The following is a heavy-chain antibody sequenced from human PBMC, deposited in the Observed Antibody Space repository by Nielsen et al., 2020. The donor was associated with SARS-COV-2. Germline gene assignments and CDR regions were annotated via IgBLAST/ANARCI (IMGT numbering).Heavy chain of an antibody. CDR3: ARNPRYFLYGMDV. D-gene: IGHD3-9*01. CDR2: IIPIFGTA. V-gene: IGHV1-69*13. CDR1: GYTFTGYY. J-gene: IGHJ6*02. Sequence: SVKVSCKASGYTFTGYYMHWVRQAPGQGLEWMGGIIPIFGTANYAQKFQGRVTITADESTSTAYMELSSLRSEDTAVYYCARNPRYFLYGMDVWGQGTTVTVSS.